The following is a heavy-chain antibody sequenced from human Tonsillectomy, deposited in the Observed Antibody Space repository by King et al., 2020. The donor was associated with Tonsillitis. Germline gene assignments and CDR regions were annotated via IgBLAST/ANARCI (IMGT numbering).Heavy chain of an antibody. V-gene: IGHV3-30-3*01. Sequence: VQLVESGGGVVQPGRSLRLSCAASGFAFSSYAMHWVRQAPGKGLEWVAAISYDGSNKYNADFMKGRFTISRDSSKNTLYLQMNSLRGEDTAVYYCARDQNHPHSLFAYWGQRTLVTVSS. CDR1: GFAFSSYA. CDR3: ARDQNHPHSLFAY. CDR2: ISYDGSNK. D-gene: IGHD2-21*01. J-gene: IGHJ4*02.